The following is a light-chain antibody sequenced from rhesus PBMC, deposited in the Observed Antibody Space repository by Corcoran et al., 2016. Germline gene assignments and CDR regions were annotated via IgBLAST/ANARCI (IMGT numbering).Light chain of an antibody. CDR2: KAS. V-gene: IGKV1-22*01. CDR3: QQYSSRPWT. CDR1: QGISSW. J-gene: IGKJ1*01. Sequence: DIQMTQSPSSLSASVGDTVTITCRASQGISSWLAWYQQKPGKAPKLLVDKASSLQSGVPSRFSGSGSETDFTLTISSLQSEDFATYYCQQYSSRPWTFGQGTKVEIK.